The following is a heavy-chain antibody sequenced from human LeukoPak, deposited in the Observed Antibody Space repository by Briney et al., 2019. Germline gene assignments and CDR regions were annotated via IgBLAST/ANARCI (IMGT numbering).Heavy chain of an antibody. J-gene: IGHJ5*01. V-gene: IGHV1-2*02. D-gene: IGHD2-21*02. CDR1: GYTFNDYF. Sequence: ASVKVSCKDSGYTFNDYFIHWVRQAPGQGLEWMGWINPNICDASYAQKPQDRVTMTRDRSINTAYMELSRLTSDDTAVYYCARMALDGGDSIGFDSWGQGTLVTVSS. CDR2: INPNICDA. CDR3: ARMALDGGDSIGFDS.